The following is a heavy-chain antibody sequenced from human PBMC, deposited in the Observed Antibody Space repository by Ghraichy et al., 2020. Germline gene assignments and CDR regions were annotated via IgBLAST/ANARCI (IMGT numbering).Heavy chain of an antibody. CDR2: LVPSLNVA. CDR3: ARFSREDEAVHHNWLDP. J-gene: IGHJ5*02. CDR1: GDTFSNYA. D-gene: IGHD6-19*01. V-gene: IGHV1-69*04. Sequence: SVKVSCKTSGDTFSNYALSWVRQAPGQGLEWMGMLVPSLNVADYAQNFQGRVSSTADKSTTTVYMVLISLRSDDTAIYFCARFSREDEAVHHNWLDPWGQGTLVTVSS.